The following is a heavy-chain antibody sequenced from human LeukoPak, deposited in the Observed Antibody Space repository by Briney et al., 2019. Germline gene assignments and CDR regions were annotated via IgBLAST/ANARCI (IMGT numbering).Heavy chain of an antibody. CDR3: ARSYYDFWSNKKGYFDY. CDR2: IYYSGST. D-gene: IGHD3-3*01. Sequence: SETLSLTCTVSGGSISSYYWSWIRQPPGKGLEWIGYIYYSGSTNYNPSLKSRVTISVDTSKNQFSLKLSSVTAVDTAVYYCARSYYDFWSNKKGYFDYWGQGTLVTVSS. J-gene: IGHJ4*02. V-gene: IGHV4-59*01. CDR1: GGSISSYY.